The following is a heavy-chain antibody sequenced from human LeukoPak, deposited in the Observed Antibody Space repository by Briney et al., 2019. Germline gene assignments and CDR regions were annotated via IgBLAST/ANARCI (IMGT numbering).Heavy chain of an antibody. D-gene: IGHD6-13*01. CDR1: GFTFSSYA. Sequence: GSLRLSCAASGFTFSSYAMSWVRQAPGKGLEWVSAISGSGGSTYYADSVKGRFTISRDNSKNTLYLQMNSLRAEDTAVYYCAKSPYSSSWYVMDYFDYWGQGTLVTVSS. J-gene: IGHJ4*02. V-gene: IGHV3-23*01. CDR3: AKSPYSSSWYVMDYFDY. CDR2: ISGSGGST.